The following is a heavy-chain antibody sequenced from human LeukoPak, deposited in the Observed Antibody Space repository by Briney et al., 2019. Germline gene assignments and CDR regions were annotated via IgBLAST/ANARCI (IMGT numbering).Heavy chain of an antibody. Sequence: SETLSLTCTVSGGSISSGSYYWSWIRQPAGKGLEWIGRIYTSGSTNYNPSLKSRVTILLDTSKNQFSLKLSLVTAADTADYYCAENYYGSGSYYSEDRYWGQGTLVTVSS. V-gene: IGHV4-61*02. J-gene: IGHJ4*02. CDR2: IYTSGST. CDR1: GGSISSGSYY. CDR3: AENYYGSGSYYSEDRY. D-gene: IGHD3-10*01.